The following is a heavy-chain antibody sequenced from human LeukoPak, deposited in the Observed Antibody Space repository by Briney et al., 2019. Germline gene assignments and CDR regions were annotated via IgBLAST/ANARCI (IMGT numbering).Heavy chain of an antibody. CDR1: GYTFTSYG. D-gene: IGHD1-26*01. J-gene: IGHJ6*02. Sequence: ASVKVSCKASGYTFTSYGISWVRQAPGQGLEWMGWISAYNGNTNYAQKLQGRVTMTTDTSTSTAYMELRSLRSDDTAVYYCARVELGPRYYYYGMDVWGQGTTVTVSS. CDR2: ISAYNGNT. CDR3: ARVELGPRYYYYGMDV. V-gene: IGHV1-18*01.